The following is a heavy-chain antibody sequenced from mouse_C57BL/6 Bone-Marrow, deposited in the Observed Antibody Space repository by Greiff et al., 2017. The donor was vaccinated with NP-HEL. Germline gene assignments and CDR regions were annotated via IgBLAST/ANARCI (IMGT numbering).Heavy chain of an antibody. CDR3: ARPYSKYYWYFDV. CDR1: GYTFTGYW. V-gene: IGHV1-9*01. Sequence: VKLVESGAELMKPGASVKLSCKATGYTFTGYWIEWVKQRPGHGLEWIGEILPGSGSTNYIEKFKGKATFTADTSSNTAYMQLSSLTTEDSAIYYCARPYSKYYWYFDVWGTGTTVTVSS. D-gene: IGHD2-5*01. CDR2: ILPGSGST. J-gene: IGHJ1*03.